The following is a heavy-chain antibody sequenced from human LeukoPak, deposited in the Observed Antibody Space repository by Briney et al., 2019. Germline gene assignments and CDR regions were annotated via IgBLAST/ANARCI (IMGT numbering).Heavy chain of an antibody. Sequence: SETLSLTCTVSGGSISSSSYDWGWIRQPPGKGLDWVGSIYYSGSTYYNPSLKSRVTISVDTSKNQFSLKLSSVTAADTAVYYCARLTGSSWNWFDPWGQGTLVTVSS. D-gene: IGHD6-13*01. V-gene: IGHV4-39*01. CDR3: ARLTGSSWNWFDP. CDR1: GGSISSSSYD. J-gene: IGHJ5*02. CDR2: IYYSGST.